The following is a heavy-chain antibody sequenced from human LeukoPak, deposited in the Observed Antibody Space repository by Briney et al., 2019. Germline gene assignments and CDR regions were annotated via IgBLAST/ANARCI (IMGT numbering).Heavy chain of an antibody. CDR2: ISSSSNNI. CDR3: ARGNYGGY. CDR1: GFTFSSYS. D-gene: IGHD4-11*01. J-gene: IGHJ4*02. Sequence: PGGSLRLSCAASGFTFSSYSMNWVRQAPGKGLEWVSSISSSSNNIYYADSVKGRFTISRDNAKNSLYLQMNSLRAEDTAVYYCARGNYGGYWGQGTLVTVSS. V-gene: IGHV3-21*01.